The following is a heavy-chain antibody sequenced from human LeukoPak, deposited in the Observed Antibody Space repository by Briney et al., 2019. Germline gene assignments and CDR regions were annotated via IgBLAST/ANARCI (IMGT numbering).Heavy chain of an antibody. V-gene: IGHV3-49*03. CDR2: IRSKAYGGTT. D-gene: IGHD6-13*01. CDR1: GFSFRSYG. Sequence: GGSLRLSCAASGFSFRSYGVHWFRQAPGKGLEGVGFIRSKAYGGTTEYAASVKGRFTIPRDDSKSIAYLQMNSLKTEDTAVYYCTRDFAEGMADSSPDAFDIWGQGTMVTVSS. CDR3: TRDFAEGMADSSPDAFDI. J-gene: IGHJ3*02.